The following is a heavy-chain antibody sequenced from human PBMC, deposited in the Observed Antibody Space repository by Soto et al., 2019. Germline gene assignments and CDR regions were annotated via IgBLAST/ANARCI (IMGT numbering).Heavy chain of an antibody. D-gene: IGHD4-17*01. V-gene: IGHV4-31*03. CDR3: AKTGETKVNTNAEYFQH. J-gene: IGHJ1*01. CDR1: GGSISSGGYY. CDR2: IYYSGST. Sequence: SETLSLTCTVSGGSISSGGYYWSWIRQHPGKGLEWIGYIYYSGSTYYNPSLKSRVTISVDTSKNQFSLKLSSVTAADTAVYYCAKTGETKVNTNAEYFQHWGQGTLVTVSS.